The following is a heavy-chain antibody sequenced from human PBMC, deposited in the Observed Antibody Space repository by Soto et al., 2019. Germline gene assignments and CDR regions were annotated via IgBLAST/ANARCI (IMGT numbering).Heavy chain of an antibody. Sequence: SETLSLTCAVSGGSISSSNWWSWVRQPPGKGLEWIGEIYHSGSTDYNPSLKSRVTIPVDKSKNQFSLKLSSVTAADTAVYYCARGWGGAARDWGQGTLVTVSS. CDR2: IYHSGST. CDR3: ARGWGGAARD. V-gene: IGHV4-4*02. D-gene: IGHD6-6*01. J-gene: IGHJ4*02. CDR1: GGSISSSNW.